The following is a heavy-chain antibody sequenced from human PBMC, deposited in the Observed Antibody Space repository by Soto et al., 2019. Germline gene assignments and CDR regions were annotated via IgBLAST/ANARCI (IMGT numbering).Heavy chain of an antibody. CDR1: GGTFSSYT. CDR3: ASGYSSSWCYFDY. J-gene: IGHJ4*02. CDR2: IIPILGIA. Sequence: QVQLVQSGAEVKMPGSSVKVSCKASGGTFSSYTISWVRQAPGQGLEWMGRIIPILGIANYAQKFQGRVTITADKSTGTAYMELSSLRSEDTAVYYCASGYSSSWCYFDYWGQGTLVTVSS. D-gene: IGHD6-13*01. V-gene: IGHV1-69*02.